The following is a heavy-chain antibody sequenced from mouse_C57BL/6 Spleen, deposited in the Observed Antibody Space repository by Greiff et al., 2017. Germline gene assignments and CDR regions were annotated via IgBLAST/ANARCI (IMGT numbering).Heavy chain of an antibody. CDR1: GYAFSSSW. CDR3: ARLDTTVVGAY. J-gene: IGHJ3*01. CDR2: IYPGDGDT. D-gene: IGHD1-1*01. Sequence: QVQLQQSGPELVKPGASVKISCKASGYAFSSSWMNWVKQRPGKGLEWIGRIYPGDGDTNYNGKFKGKATLTADKSSSTAYMQLSSLTSEDSAVYFCARLDTTVVGAYWGQGTLVTVSA. V-gene: IGHV1-82*01.